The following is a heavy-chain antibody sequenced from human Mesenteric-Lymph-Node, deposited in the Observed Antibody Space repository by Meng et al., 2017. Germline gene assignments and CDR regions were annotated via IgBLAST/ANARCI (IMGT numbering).Heavy chain of an antibody. CDR1: GFTFSSYA. CDR2: IYSGGST. J-gene: IGHJ3*02. D-gene: IGHD1-26*01. Sequence: GESLKISCAASGFTFSSYAMQWVRQAPGKGLEWVSIIYSGGSTYYADSVKGRFTVSRDNSKNTLYLQMNSLRAEDTAVYYCARPRASGEDAFDIWGQGTMVTVSS. V-gene: IGHV3-66*02. CDR3: ARPRASGEDAFDI.